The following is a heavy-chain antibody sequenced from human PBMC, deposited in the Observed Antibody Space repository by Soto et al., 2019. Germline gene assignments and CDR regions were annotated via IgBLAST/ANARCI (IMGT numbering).Heavy chain of an antibody. V-gene: IGHV4-39*01. CDR3: ARHVYPGFLANNWFDP. J-gene: IGHJ5*02. D-gene: IGHD3-3*01. CDR2: IYYSGST. Sequence: SETLSLTCTVSGGSISSSSYYWGWIRQPPGKGLEWIGSIYYSGSTYYNPSLKSRVTISVDTSKNQFSLKLSSVTAADTAVYYCARHVYPGFLANNWFDPWGQGTLVTVSS. CDR1: GGSISSSSYY.